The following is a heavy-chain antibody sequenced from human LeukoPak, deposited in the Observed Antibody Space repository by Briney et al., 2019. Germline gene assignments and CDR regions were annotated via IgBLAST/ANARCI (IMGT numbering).Heavy chain of an antibody. CDR2: MYSGGDT. Sequence: GGSLRLSCAASGFTVSDNYMSWVRQAPGKGVEWVSVMYSGGDTYYANSVKGRFTFSRDISKNTLFLQMNGLTTEDTAMYYCARDAPKVPAAGVLASWGQGTLVTVSS. CDR1: GFTVSDNY. D-gene: IGHD6-13*01. CDR3: ARDAPKVPAAGVLAS. V-gene: IGHV3-53*01. J-gene: IGHJ5*02.